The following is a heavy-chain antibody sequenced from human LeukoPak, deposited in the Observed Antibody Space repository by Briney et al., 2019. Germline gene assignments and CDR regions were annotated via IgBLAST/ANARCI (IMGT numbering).Heavy chain of an antibody. CDR1: GFTFSDYS. J-gene: IGHJ6*02. V-gene: IGHV3-21*01. CDR3: ARCSGGTCYSGAHSFYGMGV. D-gene: IGHD2-15*01. CDR2: ISSSSDSI. Sequence: PGGSLRLSCAASGFTFSDYSMNWVRQAPGKGLEWVSSISSSSDSIYYADSVKGRFTISRDNAKNSLYLQVNSLRAEDTAVYYCARCSGGTCYSGAHSFYGMGVWGQGTTVSVSS.